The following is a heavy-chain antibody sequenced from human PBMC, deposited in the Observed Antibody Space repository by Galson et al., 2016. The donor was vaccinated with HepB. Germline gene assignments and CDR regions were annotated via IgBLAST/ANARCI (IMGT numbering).Heavy chain of an antibody. CDR1: GAPVSSGGYH. V-gene: IGHV4-61*02. CDR2: IFTYGST. Sequence: TLSLTCSVSGAPVSSGGYHWTWIRQSAGKGLEWVGRIFTYGSTNYNPSLRSRATVSLDTSKNQFSLRLDSMTAADSGIYYCATRISPRPFDIWGRGTMVTVSS. CDR3: ATRISPRPFDI. D-gene: IGHD6-6*01. J-gene: IGHJ3*02.